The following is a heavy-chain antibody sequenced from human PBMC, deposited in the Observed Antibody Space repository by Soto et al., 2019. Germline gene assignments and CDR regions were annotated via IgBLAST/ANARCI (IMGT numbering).Heavy chain of an antibody. CDR3: ARDLEVGSYLYYFEV. D-gene: IGHD1-26*01. V-gene: IGHV3-11*06. J-gene: IGHJ4*02. CDR1: GFTFTNYY. Sequence: PGGSLRLSCSASGFTFTNYYISWIRQAPGKGLEWVSYISANNVYTNYADSVKGRFTISRDNGKNSVYLQMNGLRAEDTAVYYCARDLEVGSYLYYFEVWGQGALVTVSS. CDR2: ISANNVYT.